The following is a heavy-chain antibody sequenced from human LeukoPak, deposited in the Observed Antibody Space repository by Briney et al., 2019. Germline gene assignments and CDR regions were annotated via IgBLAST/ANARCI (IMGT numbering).Heavy chain of an antibody. Sequence: GGSLRLSCAPSGFTFSSYAMSWVRQAPGEGLEWVSAVSGSGGSTYYADSVKGRFTISRDNSKNTLYLQVNSLRAEDTAVYYCARDPMNDYGDLWGQGTLVTVSS. V-gene: IGHV3-23*01. CDR3: ARDPMNDYGDL. CDR1: GFTFSSYA. J-gene: IGHJ4*02. CDR2: VSGSGGST.